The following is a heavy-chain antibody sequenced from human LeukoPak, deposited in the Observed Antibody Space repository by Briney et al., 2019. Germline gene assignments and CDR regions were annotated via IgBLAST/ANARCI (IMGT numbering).Heavy chain of an antibody. D-gene: IGHD5-12*01. V-gene: IGHV4-4*02. CDR2: IYHSGST. Sequence: SGTLSLTCAVSGGSISSNNWWSWVRQPPGKGLEWIGEIYHSGSTNYNPSLKSRVTISVDKSKNQFSLKLNSVTAADTAVYYCARSGYSARGNVFDIWGQGTMVTVSS. CDR1: GGSISSNNW. CDR3: ARSGYSARGNVFDI. J-gene: IGHJ3*02.